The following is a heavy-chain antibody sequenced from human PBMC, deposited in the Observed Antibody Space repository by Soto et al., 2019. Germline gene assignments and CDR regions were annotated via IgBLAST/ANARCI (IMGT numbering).Heavy chain of an antibody. D-gene: IGHD4-4*01. V-gene: IGHV1-18*04. CDR2: ISAYSGNT. CDR1: NYTFTSCN. J-gene: IGHJ4*02. Sequence: QVQRVQSGAEVKKPGASVKVSCKASNYTFTSCNISWVRQAPGQGLEWMGWISAYSGNTNYAQKLQGRVTMTTDTSTSTADMELRSLRSDDTAVYYCARVEMTTISFAYWGQGTLVTVST. CDR3: ARVEMTTISFAY.